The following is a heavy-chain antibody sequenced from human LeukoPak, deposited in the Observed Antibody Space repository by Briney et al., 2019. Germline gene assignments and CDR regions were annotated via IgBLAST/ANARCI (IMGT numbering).Heavy chain of an antibody. CDR1: GFTFNNYA. CDR2: ISASGGST. CDR3: AKDWPSEWQQLPDYDAVDI. J-gene: IGHJ3*02. V-gene: IGHV3-23*01. Sequence: GGSLRLSCAASGFTFNNYAMTWVRQAPGKGLEWVSTISASGGSTYYSDYVKGRFTISRDDSKNTLYLQMNSLRVEDTAVYYCAKDWPSEWQQLPDYDAVDIWGQGIMVTVSS. D-gene: IGHD6-13*01.